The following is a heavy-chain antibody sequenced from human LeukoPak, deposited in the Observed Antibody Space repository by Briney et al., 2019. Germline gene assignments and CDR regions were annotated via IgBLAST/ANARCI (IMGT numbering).Heavy chain of an antibody. CDR1: GFTFTNYA. CDR2: ITVNGGTT. J-gene: IGHJ1*01. D-gene: IGHD4-17*01. V-gene: IGHV3-23*01. Sequence: PGGSLRLSCAASGFTFTNYAMTWVREAPGKGLEWVSSITVNGGTTYYADTVTGRFTISTDKYRNTLYLHMNSLRAEDTAVYYCARDPNGDYVGAFDFQRWGQGTLVTVSS. CDR3: ARDPNGDYVGAFDFQR.